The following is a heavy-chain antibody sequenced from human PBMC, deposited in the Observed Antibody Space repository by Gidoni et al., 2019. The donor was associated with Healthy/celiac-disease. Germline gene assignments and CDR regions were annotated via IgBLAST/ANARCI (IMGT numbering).Heavy chain of an antibody. D-gene: IGHD2-2*01. V-gene: IGHV1-24*01. Sequence: QVQLVQTGAEVKKPGASVKVSCKVSGYTLTELYMHWVRQAPGKGLEWMGGFDPEDGETIYAQKFQGRVTMTEDTSTDTAYMELSSLRSEDTAVYYCATGPEYPVAFDIWGQGTMVTVSS. CDR1: GYTLTELY. CDR2: FDPEDGET. J-gene: IGHJ3*02. CDR3: ATGPEYPVAFDI.